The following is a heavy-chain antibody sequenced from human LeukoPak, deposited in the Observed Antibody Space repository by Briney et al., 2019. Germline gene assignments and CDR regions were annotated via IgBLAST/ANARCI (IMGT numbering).Heavy chain of an antibody. CDR2: IWYDGSNK. CDR1: GFTFSTYA. Sequence: GGSLRLSCAASGFTFSTYAMHWVRQAPGKGLEWVAVIWYDGSNKYYGDSVKGRFTISRDNSKNTLSLQMNSLRAEDTAVYYCAREAHCSGGTCHFDWWGQGTLVTVSS. V-gene: IGHV3-33*01. D-gene: IGHD2-15*01. CDR3: AREAHCSGGTCHFDW. J-gene: IGHJ4*02.